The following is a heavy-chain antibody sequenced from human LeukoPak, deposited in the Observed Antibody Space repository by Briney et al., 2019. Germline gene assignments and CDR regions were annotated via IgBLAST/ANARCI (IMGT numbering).Heavy chain of an antibody. Sequence: SVKVSCKASGGTFSSYAISWVRQAPGQGLEWMGRIIPILGIANYAQKFQGRVTITADKSTSTAYMELSSLRSEDTAVYYCAGDHSAVAGTTWFDPWGQGTLVTVSS. CDR3: AGDHSAVAGTTWFDP. CDR2: IIPILGIA. CDR1: GGTFSSYA. V-gene: IGHV1-69*04. D-gene: IGHD6-19*01. J-gene: IGHJ5*02.